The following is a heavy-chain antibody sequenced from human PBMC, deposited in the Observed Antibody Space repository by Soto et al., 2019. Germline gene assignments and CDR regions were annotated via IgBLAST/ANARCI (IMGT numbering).Heavy chain of an antibody. CDR3: ARGLGIWYFDL. Sequence: GGSLRLSCAASGFTFSDHYMDWVRQAPGKGLEWVGRTRNKANSYTTEYAASVKGRFTISRDDSKNSLYLQMNSLKTEDTAVYYCARGLGIWYFDLWGRGTLVTVSS. CDR1: GFTFSDHY. D-gene: IGHD7-27*01. V-gene: IGHV3-72*01. J-gene: IGHJ2*01. CDR2: TRNKANSYTT.